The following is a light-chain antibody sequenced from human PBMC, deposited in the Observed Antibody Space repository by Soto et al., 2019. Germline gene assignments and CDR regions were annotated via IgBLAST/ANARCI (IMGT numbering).Light chain of an antibody. J-gene: IGKJ4*01. CDR2: DTS. V-gene: IGKV3-15*01. CDR1: QGIGDT. Sequence: EVVMGQSPATLSVSPGVGASLACRASQGIGDTLAWYQHKPGQTPRLLIYDTSTRATGVPTRFSGSRSGAEFTLTINSLQSEDFAVYYCQPYNNWPLTFGGGTKVDIK. CDR3: QPYNNWPLT.